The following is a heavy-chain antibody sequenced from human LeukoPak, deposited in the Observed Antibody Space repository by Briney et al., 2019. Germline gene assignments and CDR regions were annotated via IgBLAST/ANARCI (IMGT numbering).Heavy chain of an antibody. V-gene: IGHV1-18*01. J-gene: IGHJ4*02. CDR1: GYTFTSYG. Sequence: GASVKVSCKASGYTFTSYGISWVRQAPGQGLEWMGWISAYNGNTNYAQKLQGRVTMTTDTSTSTAYMELRSLRSDDTAVYYCARVPTYYDILTGYATIDYGGQGTLVTVSS. CDR3: ARVPTYYDILTGYATIDY. D-gene: IGHD3-9*01. CDR2: ISAYNGNT.